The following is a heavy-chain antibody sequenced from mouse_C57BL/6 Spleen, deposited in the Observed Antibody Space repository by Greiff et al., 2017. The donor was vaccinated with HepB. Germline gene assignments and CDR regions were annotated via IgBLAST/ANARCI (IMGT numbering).Heavy chain of an antibody. CDR1: GFTFSSYA. J-gene: IGHJ3*01. V-gene: IGHV5-4*01. Sequence: EVQLVESGGGLVKPGGSLKLSCAASGFTFSSYAMSWVRQTPEKRLEWVATISDGGSYTYYPDNVKGRFTISRDNAKNNLYLQMSHLKSEDTAMYYCAREEGYSNYFAYWGQGTLVTVSA. CDR2: ISDGGSYT. CDR3: AREEGYSNYFAY. D-gene: IGHD2-5*01.